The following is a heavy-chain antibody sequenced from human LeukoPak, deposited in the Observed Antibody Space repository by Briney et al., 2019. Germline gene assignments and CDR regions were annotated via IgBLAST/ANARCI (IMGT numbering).Heavy chain of an antibody. D-gene: IGHD6-19*01. V-gene: IGHV4-4*02. CDR3: ATNGWYCLDH. Sequence: PSETLSLTCAVSGGSISSGNWWSWVRQPPGKGLEWIGEIYHSGSTNYNPSLQSGVTISVDKSNNRFSLRLTSVTAADTAVYYCATNGWYCLDHWGQGALVTVSS. CDR2: IYHSGST. CDR1: GGSISSGNW. J-gene: IGHJ1*01.